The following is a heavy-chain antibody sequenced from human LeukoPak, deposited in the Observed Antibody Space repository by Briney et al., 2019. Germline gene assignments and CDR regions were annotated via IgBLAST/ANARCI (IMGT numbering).Heavy chain of an antibody. V-gene: IGHV3-30*04. J-gene: IGHJ4*02. Sequence: GRSLRLSCAASGFTFSSYAMHWVRQAPGKGLEWVAVISYDGSNKYYADSVKGRFTISRDNSKNTLYLQMNSLRAEDTAVYYCAKDLADYYEKEGGFDYWGQGTLVTVSS. D-gene: IGHD3-22*01. CDR3: AKDLADYYEKEGGFDY. CDR1: GFTFSSYA. CDR2: ISYDGSNK.